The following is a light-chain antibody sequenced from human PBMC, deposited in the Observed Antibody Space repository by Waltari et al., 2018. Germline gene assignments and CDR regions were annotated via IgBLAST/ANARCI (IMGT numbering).Light chain of an antibody. V-gene: IGKV3-11*01. J-gene: IGKJ3*01. CDR2: DAS. Sequence: EIVLTQSPATLSLSPGERATLSCRASQSIIGYLAWYQQKPGQPPRLLIYDASNRATGIPARFTGSGSGTDFTLTISSLEPEDFAVYWCQHRYTWPFTFGPGTKVDLK. CDR1: QSIIGY. CDR3: QHRYTWPFT.